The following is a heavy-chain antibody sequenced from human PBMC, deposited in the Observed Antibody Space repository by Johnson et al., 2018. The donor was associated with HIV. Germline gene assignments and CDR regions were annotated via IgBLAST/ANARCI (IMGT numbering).Heavy chain of an antibody. CDR1: GFTFSNYA. J-gene: IGHJ3*02. CDR2: IRYDGSTH. CDR3: AKAREYDSTGHDAFDI. Sequence: QVQLVESGGGVVQPGRSLRLSCAASGFTFSNYAMHWVRHAPGTGLEWVAYIRYDGSTHSYADSVKGRFTISRDNSKNTLYLQMNSLRAEDTAVYYCAKAREYDSTGHDAFDIWGQGTMVTVSS. V-gene: IGHV3-30*02. D-gene: IGHD3-22*01.